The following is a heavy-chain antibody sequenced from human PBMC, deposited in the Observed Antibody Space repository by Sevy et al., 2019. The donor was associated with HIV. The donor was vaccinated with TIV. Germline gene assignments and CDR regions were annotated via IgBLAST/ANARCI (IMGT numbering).Heavy chain of an antibody. V-gene: IGHV3-23*01. CDR2: ISGNGENT. D-gene: IGHD3-3*02. CDR1: EFIFSSHA. Sequence: GGSLRLSCAASEFIFSSHAVSWVRQAPGKGLEWVSAISGNGENTNYADSVRGRFTISRDNFKNTLYLQMNSLRAEDSALYYCARDGRGISAFDIWGPGTMVTVSS. CDR3: ARDGRGISAFDI. J-gene: IGHJ3*02.